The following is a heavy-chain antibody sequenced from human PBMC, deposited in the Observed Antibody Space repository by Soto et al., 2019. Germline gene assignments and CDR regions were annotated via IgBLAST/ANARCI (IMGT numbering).Heavy chain of an antibody. D-gene: IGHD5-12*01. Sequence: SVRGSCRGSGNTFTSHDTNWVRQATGQGLEWMGWISTYSGDTKYAQKFQGRVTMTTDTSTTTAYLELRSLRSDDTAVYYCARHHGPTTSENWFDPWGQGTLVTVSS. V-gene: IGHV1-18*01. CDR3: ARHHGPTTSENWFDP. CDR2: ISTYSGDT. CDR1: GNTFTSHD. J-gene: IGHJ5*02.